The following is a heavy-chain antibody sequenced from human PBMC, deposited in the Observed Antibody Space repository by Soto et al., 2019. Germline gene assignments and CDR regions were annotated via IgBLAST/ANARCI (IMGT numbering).Heavy chain of an antibody. V-gene: IGHV4-39*01. CDR3: ARATTLAVAGTWTRTYDY. Sequence: SETLSLTCTVSGGSISSSSYYWGWIRQPPGKGLEWIGSIYYSGSTYYNPSLKSRVTISVDTSKNQFSLKLSSVTAADTAVYYCARATTLAVAGTWTRTYDYWGQGTLVTVSS. CDR1: GGSISSSSYY. CDR2: IYYSGST. D-gene: IGHD6-19*01. J-gene: IGHJ4*02.